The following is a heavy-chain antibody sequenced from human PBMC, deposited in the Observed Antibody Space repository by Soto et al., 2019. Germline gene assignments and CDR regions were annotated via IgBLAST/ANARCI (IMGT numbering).Heavy chain of an antibody. CDR1: GYSFTSYW. D-gene: IGHD1-26*01. V-gene: IGHV5-51*01. Sequence: PGESLKISCKGSGYSFTSYWIGWVRQMPGKGLEWMGIIYPGDSDTRYSPSFQGQVTISADKSISTAYLQWSSLKASDTAMYYCARAGYSGSYEVRSPYYYYYGMDVWGQGTTVTVSS. CDR2: IYPGDSDT. J-gene: IGHJ6*02. CDR3: ARAGYSGSYEVRSPYYYYYGMDV.